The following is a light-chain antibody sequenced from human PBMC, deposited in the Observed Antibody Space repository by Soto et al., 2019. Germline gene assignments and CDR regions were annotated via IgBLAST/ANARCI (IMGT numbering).Light chain of an antibody. V-gene: IGKV1-9*01. Sequence: DIQLTQSPSLLSASVGDRVTITCRASHDISTYLAWYQQKPGKSPKLMIYEASTLQSGVPSRFSGSGSGTEFTLTISGLLPEDFATYHCQQLNTLPFTFVQGTRLEIK. CDR3: QQLNTLPFT. J-gene: IGKJ5*01. CDR1: HDISTY. CDR2: EAS.